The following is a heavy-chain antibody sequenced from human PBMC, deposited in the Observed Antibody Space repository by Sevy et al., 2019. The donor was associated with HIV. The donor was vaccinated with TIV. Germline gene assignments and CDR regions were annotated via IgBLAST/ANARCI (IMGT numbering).Heavy chain of an antibody. CDR1: GFTFSSYA. D-gene: IGHD6-6*01. J-gene: IGHJ4*02. CDR3: ARARSSSSRGFDY. CDR2: ISGSGGST. Sequence: GGSLRLSCAASGFTFSSYAMSWVRQAPGKGLEWVSAISGSGGSTYYADSVKGQFTISRDNSKNTLYLQMNSLRAEDMAVYYCARARSSSSRGFDYWGQGTLVTVSS. V-gene: IGHV3-23*01.